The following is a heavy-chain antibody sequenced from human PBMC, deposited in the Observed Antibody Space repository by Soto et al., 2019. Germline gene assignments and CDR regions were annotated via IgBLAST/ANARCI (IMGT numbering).Heavy chain of an antibody. CDR2: ISGDDEK. J-gene: IGHJ6*02. CDR1: GFSLITGGVS. V-gene: IGHV2-5*02. D-gene: IGHD3-16*01. CDR3: SHRRGMIMDV. Sequence: QITLKESGPTQVKPTQTLTLTCTFSGFSLITGGVSVAWIRQPPGKALEWLALISGDDEKRYSPSLSSRLTITXDTTKNQVVFTMTNMDPLDTATYYCSHRRGMIMDVWGQGTTVTVSS.